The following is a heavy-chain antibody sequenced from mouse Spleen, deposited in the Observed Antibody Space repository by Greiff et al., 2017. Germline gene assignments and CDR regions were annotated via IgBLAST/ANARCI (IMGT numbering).Heavy chain of an antibody. Sequence: EVKLMESGGGLVKPGGSLKLSCAASGFTFSDYGMHWVRQAPEKGLEWVAYISSGSSTIYYADTVKGRFTISRDNAKNTLFLQMTSLRSEDTAMYYCARDDGYYVEFAYWGQGTLVTVSA. CDR2: ISSGSSTI. J-gene: IGHJ3*01. V-gene: IGHV5-17*01. D-gene: IGHD2-3*01. CDR1: GFTFSDYG. CDR3: ARDDGYYVEFAY.